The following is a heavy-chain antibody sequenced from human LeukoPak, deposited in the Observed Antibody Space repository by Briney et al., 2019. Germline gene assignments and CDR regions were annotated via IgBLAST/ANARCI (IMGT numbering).Heavy chain of an antibody. CDR3: ARRESAYYFDY. V-gene: IGHV4-61*05. CDR1: GDSMSSSSYY. D-gene: IGHD6-25*01. J-gene: IGHJ4*02. Sequence: ASETLSLTCTVSGDSMSSSSYYWSWIRQPLGKGLEWIGYIYYSGSTNYNPSLKSRVTISVDTSKNQFSLKLSSVTAADTAVYYCARRESAYYFDYWGQGTLVTVSS. CDR2: IYYSGST.